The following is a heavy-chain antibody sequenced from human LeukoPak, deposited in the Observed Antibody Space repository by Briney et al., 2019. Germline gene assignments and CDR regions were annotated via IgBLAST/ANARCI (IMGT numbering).Heavy chain of an antibody. J-gene: IGHJ4*02. V-gene: IGHV3-74*01. Sequence: GGSLRLSCAASGFTFSSYWMHWVRQAPGKGLAWVSRINSDGSSTSYADSVKGRFTISRDNAKNTLYLQMNSLRAEDTAVYYCARGNYGSGSYSHFDYWGQGTLVTVSS. CDR3: ARGNYGSGSYSHFDY. CDR1: GFTFSSYW. CDR2: INSDGSST. D-gene: IGHD3-10*01.